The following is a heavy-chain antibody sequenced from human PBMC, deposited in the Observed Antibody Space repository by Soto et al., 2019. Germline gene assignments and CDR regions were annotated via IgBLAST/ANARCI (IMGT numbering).Heavy chain of an antibody. D-gene: IGHD4-17*01. Sequence: PSETLSLTCAVSGGSISSGGYSWSWIRQPPGKGLEWIGYIYHSGSTNYNPSLKSRVTISVDTSKNQFSLKLSSVTAADTAVYYCATRTTVASPFVYWGQGTLVTVSS. J-gene: IGHJ4*02. CDR2: IYHSGST. CDR1: GGSISSGGYS. V-gene: IGHV4-30-2*01. CDR3: ATRTTVASPFVY.